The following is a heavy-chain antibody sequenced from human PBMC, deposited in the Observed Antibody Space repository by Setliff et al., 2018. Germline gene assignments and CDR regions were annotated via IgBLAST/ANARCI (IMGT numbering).Heavy chain of an antibody. CDR2: INTITGNP. D-gene: IGHD2-2*01. CDR1: GYTFSSYA. CDR3: ARGPLDFVVVPAAAFDI. J-gene: IGHJ3*02. V-gene: IGHV7-4-1*02. Sequence: ASVKVSCKASGYTFSSYAMNWVRQAPGQGLEWMGRINTITGNPTYAQGFTGRFVFSLDTSVSTAYLQISSLKPEDTAVYYCARGPLDFVVVPAAAFDIWGQGTMVTVSS.